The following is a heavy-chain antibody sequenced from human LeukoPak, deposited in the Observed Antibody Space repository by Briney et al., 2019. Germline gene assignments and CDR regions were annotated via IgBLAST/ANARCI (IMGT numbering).Heavy chain of an antibody. J-gene: IGHJ1*01. CDR3: ARRLLAAAGHFQH. CDR2: MNPNNGNT. V-gene: IGHV1-8*01. Sequence: ASVKVSCKASGYTFTTYDINWVRQATGQGLEWMGWMNPNNGNTGSPQKFQGRVTMTRNTSISTAYMELSSLRSEDTAVCYCARRLLAAAGHFQHWGQGTLVTVSS. D-gene: IGHD6-13*01. CDR1: GYTFTTYD.